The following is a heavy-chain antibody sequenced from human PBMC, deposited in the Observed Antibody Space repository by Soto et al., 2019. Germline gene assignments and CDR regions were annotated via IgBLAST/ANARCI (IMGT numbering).Heavy chain of an antibody. CDR2: IYKSGTT. J-gene: IGHJ4*02. CDR1: GGSISTYY. D-gene: IGHD4-17*01. Sequence: TLSLTCTVSGGSISTYYWSWIRQPPGKGLEWIGYIYKSGTTNYNPALKSRVTISVDTSKNQFSLKLSSVTAADTAVYYCARYGDYELDYFDQWGQGTLVTVSS. CDR3: ARYGDYELDYFDQ. V-gene: IGHV4-59*01.